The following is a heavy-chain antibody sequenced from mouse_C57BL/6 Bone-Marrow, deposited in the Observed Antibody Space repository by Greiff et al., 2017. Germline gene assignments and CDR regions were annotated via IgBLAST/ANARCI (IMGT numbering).Heavy chain of an antibody. D-gene: IGHD1-1*01. Sequence: QVQLQQSGAELVKPGASVKLSCKASGYTFTEYTIHWVKQRSGQGLEWIGWFYPGSGSIKYNEKFKDKATLTADKSSSTVYMELSRLTSEDSAVYFCGRHERGKKKNYERAMDYWGQGTSVTVSS. CDR2: FYPGSGSI. J-gene: IGHJ4*01. V-gene: IGHV1-62-2*01. CDR1: GYTFTEYT. CDR3: GRHERGKKKNYERAMDY.